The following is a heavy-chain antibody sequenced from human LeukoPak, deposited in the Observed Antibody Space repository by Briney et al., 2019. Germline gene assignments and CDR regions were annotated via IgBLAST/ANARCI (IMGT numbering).Heavy chain of an antibody. CDR1: RFTFSSYS. Sequence: GGSLRLSCAASRFTFSSYSMNWVRQAPGKGLEWVSYISSSSSTIYYADSVKGRFTISRDNAKNSLYLQMNSLRDEDTAVYYCARVCGGDCYYDAFDIWGQGTMVTVSS. CDR2: ISSSSSTI. D-gene: IGHD2-21*02. CDR3: ARVCGGDCYYDAFDI. J-gene: IGHJ3*02. V-gene: IGHV3-48*02.